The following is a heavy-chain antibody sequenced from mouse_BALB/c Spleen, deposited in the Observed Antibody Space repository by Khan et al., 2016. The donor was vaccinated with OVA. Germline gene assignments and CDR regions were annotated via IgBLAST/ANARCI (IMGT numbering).Heavy chain of an antibody. CDR3: ARQPGYYEGSAMDY. V-gene: IGHV5-6*01. CDR1: GFTFSSYG. Sequence: EVELVESGGDLVKPGGSLTLSCAASGFTFSSYGMSWVRQTPDKSLEWVAAISSGGSYTYYPDSLKGRFTISRDNAKNTLYLQMSSLKSEDTAMYYCARQPGYYEGSAMDYWGQGTSVTVSS. D-gene: IGHD2-3*01. J-gene: IGHJ4*01. CDR2: ISSGGSYT.